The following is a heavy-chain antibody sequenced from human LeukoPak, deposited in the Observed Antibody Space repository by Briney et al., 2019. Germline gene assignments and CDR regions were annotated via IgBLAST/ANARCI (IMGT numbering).Heavy chain of an antibody. CDR3: ARDKSPSHDAFDI. Sequence: PSETLSLTCTVSGGSVSTYHWSWIRQSPGKGLEGIGYIYYSGSTNYNPSLKSRVSISVDTSKNQFSLKLSSVTAADTAVYYCARDKSPSHDAFDIWGQGTVVTVSS. J-gene: IGHJ3*02. CDR1: GGSVSTYH. CDR2: IYYSGST. V-gene: IGHV4-59*02.